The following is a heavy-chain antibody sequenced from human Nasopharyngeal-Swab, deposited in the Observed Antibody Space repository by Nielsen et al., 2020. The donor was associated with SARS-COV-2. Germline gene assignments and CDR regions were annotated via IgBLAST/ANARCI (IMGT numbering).Heavy chain of an antibody. CDR2: FDPEDDET. Sequence: ASVKVSCKVSGYTLTEVSMHWVRQAPGKGLEWMGGFDPEDDETIYAQKFQGRVTMTEDTSTDTAYMELSSLRSEDTAVYYCATTTPHCSSTSCVLSWFDPWGQGTLVTVSS. J-gene: IGHJ5*02. CDR3: ATTTPHCSSTSCVLSWFDP. V-gene: IGHV1-24*01. D-gene: IGHD2-2*01. CDR1: GYTLTEVS.